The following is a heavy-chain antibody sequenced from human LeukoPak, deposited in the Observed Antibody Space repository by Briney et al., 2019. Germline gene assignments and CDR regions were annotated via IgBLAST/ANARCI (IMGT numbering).Heavy chain of an antibody. Sequence: GGSLRLSCAASGFTFSSYSMNWVRQAPGKGLEWVSSISSSSSYIYYADSVKGRFTISRDSSKNILYLQMNSLRAEDTAVYYCAKDRCSNGIGCYYYYMDVWGKGTTVTVSS. V-gene: IGHV3-21*01. J-gene: IGHJ6*03. CDR2: ISSSSSYI. D-gene: IGHD2-8*01. CDR1: GFTFSSYS. CDR3: AKDRCSNGIGCYYYYMDV.